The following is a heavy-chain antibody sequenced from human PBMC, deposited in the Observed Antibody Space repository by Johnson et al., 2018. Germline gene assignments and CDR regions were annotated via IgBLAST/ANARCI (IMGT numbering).Heavy chain of an antibody. CDR1: GFTLNNYA. J-gene: IGHJ6*04. V-gene: IGHV3-23*04. Sequence: EVQLVESGGGLVKPGGSLRLSCAASGFTLNNYATSWVRQAPGKGLEWVSAISGSGSTYYADSVKGRFTISRDNSKNTLYLQMNSLRAEDTAVYYCAKDHCSSTSCYVGMDVWGKGTTVTVSS. D-gene: IGHD2-2*01. CDR3: AKDHCSSTSCYVGMDV. CDR2: ISGSGST.